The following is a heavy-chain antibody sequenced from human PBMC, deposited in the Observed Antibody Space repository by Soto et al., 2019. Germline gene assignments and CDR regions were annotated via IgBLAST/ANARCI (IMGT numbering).Heavy chain of an antibody. CDR1: DFTFTSYG. CDR2: ISAYNGNT. CDR3: ARDPPITGSLRGTPLMAV. D-gene: IGHD1-20*01. Sequence: QVQLVQSGAEVKKPGASVKVSCKAYDFTFTSYGISWVRQAPGQGLEWMGWISAYNGNTDYAQKLQGRVTMTTDTSTATAHMELRGLRSDDTAVYYCARDPPITGSLRGTPLMAVWGQGTTVTVSS. V-gene: IGHV1-18*04. J-gene: IGHJ6*02.